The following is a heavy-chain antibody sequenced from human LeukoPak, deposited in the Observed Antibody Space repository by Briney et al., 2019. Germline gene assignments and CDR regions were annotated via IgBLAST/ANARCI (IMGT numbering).Heavy chain of an antibody. D-gene: IGHD2-2*01. V-gene: IGHV1-46*01. CDR2: ISPSGGST. CDR1: GYTFTSHY. Sequence: ASVKVSCKASGYTFTSHYIHWVRQAPGQGLEWMGIISPSGGSTTYVQKFQGRVTMTRDTSTSTVYMDLGSLRSDDTAVYYCARDVASHMGLANYFDYWGQGALVIVSS. J-gene: IGHJ4*02. CDR3: ARDVASHMGLANYFDY.